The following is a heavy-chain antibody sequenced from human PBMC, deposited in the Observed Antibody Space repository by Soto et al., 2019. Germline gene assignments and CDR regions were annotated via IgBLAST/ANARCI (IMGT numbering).Heavy chain of an antibody. Sequence: PSETLSPTCTVSGYPISSGSYWAWIRQPPGKGPEWIASIYHGGTTLHNPHIKTRLNISPEKQKNQSSLKLTSVTAADTAVYYCARVHVMVVAGSTFDYWGHGTLVTVSS. CDR2: IYHGGTT. V-gene: IGHV4-38-2*02. J-gene: IGHJ4*01. CDR3: ARVHVMVVAGSTFDY. CDR1: GYPISSGSY. D-gene: IGHD6-19*01.